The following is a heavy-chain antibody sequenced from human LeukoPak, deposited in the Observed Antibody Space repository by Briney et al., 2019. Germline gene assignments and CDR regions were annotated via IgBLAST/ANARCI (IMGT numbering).Heavy chain of an antibody. CDR3: AREAASCGGDCLDY. J-gene: IGHJ4*02. CDR1: GFIFSDYE. D-gene: IGHD2-21*01. CDR2: ISSSGTSI. Sequence: GGSLRLSCSVSGFIFSDYEVNWVRQAPGKGLEWISYISSSGTSIYYANSVKGRFTVSRDNAKNTVHLQMNTLRAEDTALYYCAREAASCGGDCLDYWGQGTLVTVPS. V-gene: IGHV3-48*03.